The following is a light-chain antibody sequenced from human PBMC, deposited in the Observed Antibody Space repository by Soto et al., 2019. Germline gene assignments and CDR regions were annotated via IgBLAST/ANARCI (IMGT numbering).Light chain of an antibody. CDR2: DTS. Sequence: VLTKTTEPLYLSAEERATLSCSASQTIRVLIAWYQHRPGQAPRLLIYDTSNRATGIPARFSGSVSGTDITLTIRCLEPADFGVYYCPVGQYWLIPFGQGTRLEIK. J-gene: IGKJ5*01. CDR3: PVGQYWLIP. CDR1: QTIRVL. V-gene: IGKV3-11*01.